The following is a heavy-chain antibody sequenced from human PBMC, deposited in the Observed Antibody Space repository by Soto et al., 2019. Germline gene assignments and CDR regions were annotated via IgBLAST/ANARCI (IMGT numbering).Heavy chain of an antibody. J-gene: IGHJ5*02. CDR1: GGTFSSDA. V-gene: IGHV1-69*06. CDR2: IIPIFGTT. CDR3: ARGRTDSGYYTNWLDP. Sequence: SVKVSCKASGGTFSSDAITWVRQAPGQGLEWVGGIIPIFGTTNYAQNLQGRVTISADKSTITSYMELHSLTSDDTALYYCARGRTDSGYYTNWLDPWGQGTQVTVSS. D-gene: IGHD3-22*01.